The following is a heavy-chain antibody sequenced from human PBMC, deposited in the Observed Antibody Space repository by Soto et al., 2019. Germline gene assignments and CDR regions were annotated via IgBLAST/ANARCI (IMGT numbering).Heavy chain of an antibody. Sequence: ASVKVSCKASGGTFSSYTISWVRQAPGQGLEWMGRIIPNLGIANYAQKFQGRVTITADKSTSTAYMELSSLRSEDTAVYYCARQTTVTAPIDYWGQGTLVTVSS. CDR1: GGTFSSYT. D-gene: IGHD4-17*01. V-gene: IGHV1-69*02. CDR3: ARQTTVTAPIDY. J-gene: IGHJ4*02. CDR2: IIPNLGIA.